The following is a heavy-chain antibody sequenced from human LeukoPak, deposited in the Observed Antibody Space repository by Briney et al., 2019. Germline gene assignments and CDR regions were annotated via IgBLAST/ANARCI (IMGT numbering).Heavy chain of an antibody. D-gene: IGHD2-2*01. CDR3: AKVPYCSSTSCNRGHFDY. V-gene: IGHV3-30*18. CDR1: GFSFSSYG. Sequence: GGSLRLSCAASGFSFSSYGMHWVRQAPGKGLEWVAVISYDGSNKYYADTVKGRFTISRDNSKNPLYLQMNSQRAGDTAVYYCAKVPYCSSTSCNRGHFDYWGQGTLVTVSS. J-gene: IGHJ4*02. CDR2: ISYDGSNK.